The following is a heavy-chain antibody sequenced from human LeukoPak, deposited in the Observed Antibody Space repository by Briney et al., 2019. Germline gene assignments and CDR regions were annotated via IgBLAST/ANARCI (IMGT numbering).Heavy chain of an antibody. V-gene: IGHV3-43*02. CDR2: ISGDGGST. CDR1: GFTFDDYA. J-gene: IGHJ6*03. CDR3: AEDFIGSGWYWYYYYYMDV. D-gene: IGHD6-19*01. Sequence: GGSLRLSCAASGFTFDDYAMHWVRQAPGKGLEWVSLISGDGGSTYYADSVKGRFTISRDNSKNSLYLQMNSLRTEDTALYYCAEDFIGSGWYWYYYYYMDVWGKGTTVTVSS.